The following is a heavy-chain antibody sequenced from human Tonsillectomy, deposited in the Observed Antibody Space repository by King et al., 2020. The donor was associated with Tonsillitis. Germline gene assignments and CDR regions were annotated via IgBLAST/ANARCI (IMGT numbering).Heavy chain of an antibody. D-gene: IGHD2-15*01. CDR2: ISYDGSNK. CDR3: AKTVDCSGGSCPPTSYYYYAMDV. J-gene: IGHJ6*02. Sequence: VQLVESGGGVVQPGRSLRLSCAASGFTFSSYAMHWVRQAPGKGLEWVAIISYDGSNKYYADSVKGRFTISRDNSKNTLYLQMHSLRAEDTAVYYCAKTVDCSGGSCPPTSYYYYAMDVWGQGTTVTVSS. V-gene: IGHV3-30*18. CDR1: GFTFSSYA.